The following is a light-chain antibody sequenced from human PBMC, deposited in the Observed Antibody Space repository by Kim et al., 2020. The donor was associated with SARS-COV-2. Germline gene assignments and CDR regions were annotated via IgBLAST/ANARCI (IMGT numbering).Light chain of an antibody. CDR1: QSISSY. Sequence: DIQMTQSPSSLSVSVGDRVTITCRASQSISSYLNWYQQKPGKAPKLLIYAASSLQSGVPSRFSGSGSGTDFTLTISSLQPEDFATYYCQQSYSTLGALTFGGGTKLEI. CDR2: AAS. V-gene: IGKV1-39*01. CDR3: QQSYSTLGALT. J-gene: IGKJ4*01.